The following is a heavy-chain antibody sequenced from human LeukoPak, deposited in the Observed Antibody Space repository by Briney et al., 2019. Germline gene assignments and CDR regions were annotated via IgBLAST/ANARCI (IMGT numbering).Heavy chain of an antibody. J-gene: IGHJ4*02. D-gene: IGHD3-16*02. CDR1: DYSISSGYY. CDR2: IYHSGRT. Sequence: SETLSLTCTVSDYSISSGYYWGWIRQPPGKGLEWIGSIYHSGRTYYNPSLKSRVTISVDTSKNQFSLKLSSVTAADTAVYYCARYVWGSYPGLYYFDYWGQGTLVTVSS. CDR3: ARYVWGSYPGLYYFDY. V-gene: IGHV4-38-2*02.